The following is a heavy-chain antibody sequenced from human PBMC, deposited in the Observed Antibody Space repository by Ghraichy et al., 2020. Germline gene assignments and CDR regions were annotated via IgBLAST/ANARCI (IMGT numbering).Heavy chain of an antibody. CDR2: IKRKSDGGTT. D-gene: IGHD3-9*01. V-gene: IGHV3-15*01. CDR1: GFTFSNAW. Sequence: GSLNISCAASGFTFSNAWMNWVRQAPGKGLEWVGRIKRKSDGGTTDYAAPVKARFSISRDDSSKMLYLQMNSLKTEDTAVYYCTTSLFNGWWNHPDYWGQGTLVIVSS. J-gene: IGHJ4*02. CDR3: TTSLFNGWWNHPDY.